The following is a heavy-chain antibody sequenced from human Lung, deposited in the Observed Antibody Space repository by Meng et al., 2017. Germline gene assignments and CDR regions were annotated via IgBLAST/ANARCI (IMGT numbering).Heavy chain of an antibody. D-gene: IGHD4-17*01. V-gene: IGHV4-34*01. CDR1: AGSFVDSY. CDR2: IKNKGST. CDR3: ARGPTTMTHDFDY. Sequence: QLPLTHVGAAWFMPSVTTSPTGVVDAGSFVDSYWSRIPQPPGQGRVWSGEIKNKGSTNYNPSLESRATISVDTSKNNLSLKLSSVTAADSSMYYCARGPTTMTHDFDYWGQGTLVTVSS. J-gene: IGHJ4*02.